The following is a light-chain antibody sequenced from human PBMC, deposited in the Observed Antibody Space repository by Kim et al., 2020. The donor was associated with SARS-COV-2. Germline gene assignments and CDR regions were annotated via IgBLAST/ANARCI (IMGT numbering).Light chain of an antibody. V-gene: IGLV3-1*01. Sequence: SYELTQPPSVSVSPGQTASITCSGDKLGDKYACWYQQKPGQSPVLAIYQDSKRPSGIPERFSGSNSGNTATLTISGTQAMDEADYYCQAWDSSTWV. CDR2: QDS. CDR3: QAWDSSTWV. J-gene: IGLJ3*02. CDR1: KLGDKY.